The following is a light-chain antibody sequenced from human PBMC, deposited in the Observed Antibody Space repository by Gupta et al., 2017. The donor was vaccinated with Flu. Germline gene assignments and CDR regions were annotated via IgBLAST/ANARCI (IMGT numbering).Light chain of an antibody. CDR1: QSVSSY. CDR3: QQRSNWPLT. V-gene: IGKV3-11*01. CDR2: DAS. J-gene: IGKJ1*01. Sequence: EIVLTQSPATLSLSPGERATLSCRASQSVSSYLAWYQQKPGQAPRLLIYDASNRATGIPARFSGSGSGTDFTLTISSLEPEEFAVYYCQQRSNWPLTFVQGTKVEIK.